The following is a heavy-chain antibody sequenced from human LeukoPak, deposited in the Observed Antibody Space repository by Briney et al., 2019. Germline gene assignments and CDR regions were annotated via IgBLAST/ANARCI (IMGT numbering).Heavy chain of an antibody. D-gene: IGHD2-21*01. CDR2: LHFSGTP. Sequence: PSETLTLACSVSDDSIRTNSYYWGWIRQPPGKGLEWVGSLHFSGTPYYSPSLSSRVAVSRDTSNNQFSLPLKSVTATDTAVYFCTRGGDAHKLGNFWGPGILVTVSS. V-gene: IGHV4-39*01. CDR1: DDSIRTNSYY. J-gene: IGHJ4*02. CDR3: TRGGDAHKLGNF.